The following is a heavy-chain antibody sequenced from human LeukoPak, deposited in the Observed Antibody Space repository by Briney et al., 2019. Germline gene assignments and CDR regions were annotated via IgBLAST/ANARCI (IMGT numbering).Heavy chain of an antibody. CDR1: GGSISSYY. D-gene: IGHD3-22*01. Sequence: PSETLSLTCTVSGGSISSYYWSWIRQSPGKELEWIGYIYYSGSTNYNPSLKSRVTISVDTSKNQFSLKLNSVTAADTAVYFCAKTRRNYYDSSGYYGGVGYFDLWGRGTLVTVSS. CDR3: AKTRRNYYDSSGYYGGVGYFDL. CDR2: IYYSGST. J-gene: IGHJ2*01. V-gene: IGHV4-59*08.